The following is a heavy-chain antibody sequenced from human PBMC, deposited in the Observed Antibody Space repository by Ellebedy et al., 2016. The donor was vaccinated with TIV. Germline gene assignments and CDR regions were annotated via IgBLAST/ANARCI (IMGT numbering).Heavy chain of an antibody. CDR3: ARDKNTGYIDY. CDR2: IWLDGSKE. Sequence: GESLKISCTASAFIFSVYGMHWVRQAPGKGLEWVAIIWLDGSKEYYADSVKGRFTISRDNSKNTLYMQMNSLRAEDMAVYYCARDKNTGYIDYWGQGALVTVSS. J-gene: IGHJ4*02. V-gene: IGHV3-33*08. CDR1: AFIFSVYG. D-gene: IGHD2-8*02.